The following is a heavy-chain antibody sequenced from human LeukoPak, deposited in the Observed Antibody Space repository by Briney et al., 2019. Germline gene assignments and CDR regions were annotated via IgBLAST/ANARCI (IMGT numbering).Heavy chain of an antibody. CDR3: ARGHHNSNWDLFDY. D-gene: IGHD6-13*01. CDR1: GYTFTSYD. V-gene: IGHV1-8*01. Sequence: ASAKVSCKASGYTFTSYDINWVRQATGQGLEWMGWMNPNSGNTGYAQKFQDRVTMTRNTSISTAYMELSSLRSDDTAVYYCARGHHNSNWDLFDYWGQGTLVTVSS. J-gene: IGHJ4*02. CDR2: MNPNSGNT.